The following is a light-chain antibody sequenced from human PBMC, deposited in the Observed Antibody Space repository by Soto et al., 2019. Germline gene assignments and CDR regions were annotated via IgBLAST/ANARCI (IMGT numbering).Light chain of an antibody. CDR3: QQYHTWPIT. CDR1: QSVSSSY. Sequence: EIVLAQSPGTLSLSPGERATLSCRASQSVSSSYLAWYQQKPGQAPRLLIYGASSRATGIPARFSGSGSGTEFTLTISSLQPGDCAIYYCQQYHTWPITFGGGTKVDIK. V-gene: IGKV3-20*01. CDR2: GAS. J-gene: IGKJ4*01.